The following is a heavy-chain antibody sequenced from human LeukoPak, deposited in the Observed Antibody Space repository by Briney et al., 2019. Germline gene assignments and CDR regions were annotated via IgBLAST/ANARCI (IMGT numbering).Heavy chain of an antibody. D-gene: IGHD3-10*01. CDR3: ARARHYGSGSYYPFDY. J-gene: IGHJ4*02. V-gene: IGHV5-51*01. CDR2: IYSGDSDT. Sequence: GESLKISCKGSGYGFNYYWVGWVRPMPGKGLGWMGIIYSGDSDTRYSPSFQGQVTISADKSISTAYLQWSCLKASDTASYYCARARHYGSGSYYPFDYWGQGILVTVSS. CDR1: GYGFNYYW.